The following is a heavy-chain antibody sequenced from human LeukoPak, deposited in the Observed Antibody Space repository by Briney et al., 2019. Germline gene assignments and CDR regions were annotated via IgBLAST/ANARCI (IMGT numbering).Heavy chain of an antibody. CDR1: GFTFSSYA. CDR3: ARDYYYDSSGYSYYFDY. Sequence: GGSLRLSCAASGFTFSSYAMHWVRQAPGKGLEWVAVISYDGSSKYYADSVKGRFTISRDNSKNTLYLQMNSLRAEDTAVYYCARDYYYDSSGYSYYFDYWGQGTLVTVSS. D-gene: IGHD3-22*01. J-gene: IGHJ4*02. CDR2: ISYDGSSK. V-gene: IGHV3-30-3*01.